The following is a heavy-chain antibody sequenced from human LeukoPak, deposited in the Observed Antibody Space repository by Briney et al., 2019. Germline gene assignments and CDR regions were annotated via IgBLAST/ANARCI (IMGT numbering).Heavy chain of an antibody. Sequence: GGSLRLSCAASGFTFSGFWMHWVRQAPGKGLEWVSAISGSGGSTYYADSVKGRFTISRDNSKNTLYPQMNSLRAEDTAVYYCAKPGTPFRDYWGQGTLVTVSS. CDR2: ISGSGGST. V-gene: IGHV3-23*01. CDR1: GFTFSGFW. CDR3: AKPGTPFRDY. D-gene: IGHD1-14*01. J-gene: IGHJ4*02.